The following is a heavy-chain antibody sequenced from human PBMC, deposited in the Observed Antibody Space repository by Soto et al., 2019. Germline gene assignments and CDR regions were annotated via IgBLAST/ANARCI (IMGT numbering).Heavy chain of an antibody. D-gene: IGHD6-13*01. CDR3: ARTSGYSSTDNWFDP. CDR1: GYTFTSYG. J-gene: IGHJ5*02. CDR2: ISAYNGNT. V-gene: IGHV1-18*01. Sequence: QVQLVQSGAEVKKPGASVKVSCKASGYTFTSYGISWVRQSPGQGLEWMGWISAYNGNTNNAQKFQGRVAVTTDTSTSTAYMELMNLRSDDTAVYYCARTSGYSSTDNWFDPWGQGTLVPVSS.